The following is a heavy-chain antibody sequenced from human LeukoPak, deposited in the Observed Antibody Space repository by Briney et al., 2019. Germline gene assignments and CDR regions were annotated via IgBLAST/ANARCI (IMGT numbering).Heavy chain of an antibody. CDR1: GFTFSNSS. CDR3: SGGGSITVAGY. J-gene: IGHJ4*02. Sequence: GGSLRLSCAASGFTFSNSSMHWVRQAPGKGLVWVSRINSDGSSTNYADSVKGRFTISRDNAKNTLFLQMNSLRAEDSAVYYCSGGGSITVAGYWGQGTLVTVSS. V-gene: IGHV3-74*01. CDR2: INSDGSST. D-gene: IGHD3-10*01.